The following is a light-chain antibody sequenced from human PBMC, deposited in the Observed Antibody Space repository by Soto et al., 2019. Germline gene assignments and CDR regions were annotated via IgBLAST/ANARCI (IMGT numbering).Light chain of an antibody. CDR2: DVS. J-gene: IGLJ2*01. V-gene: IGLV2-8*01. CDR1: SSDVGGYNY. Sequence: QSVLAQPPSASGSPGQSVTISCTGTSSDVGGYNYVSWYQQHPGKAPNLMIYDVSKQPSGVPDRFSGSKSGNTASLTVSGLQAEDEADYYCSSFAGNNIMVFGGGTKVTVL. CDR3: SSFAGNNIMV.